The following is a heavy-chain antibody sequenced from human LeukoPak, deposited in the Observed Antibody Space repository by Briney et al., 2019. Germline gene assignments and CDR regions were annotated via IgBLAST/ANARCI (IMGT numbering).Heavy chain of an antibody. Sequence: GGSLRLSCAASGFTFSSYAMSWVRQAPGKGLEWVSAISGSGGSTYYADSVKGRFTISRDNSKNTLYLQMNSLRAEDTAVYYCAKDPNGRSSWYEGWFDPWGQGTLVTVSS. CDR1: GFTFSSYA. D-gene: IGHD6-13*01. J-gene: IGHJ5*02. CDR2: ISGSGGST. V-gene: IGHV3-23*01. CDR3: AKDPNGRSSWYEGWFDP.